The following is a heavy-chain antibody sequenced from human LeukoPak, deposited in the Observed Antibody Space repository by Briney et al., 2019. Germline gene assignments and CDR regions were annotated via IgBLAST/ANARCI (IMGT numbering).Heavy chain of an antibody. J-gene: IGHJ4*01. V-gene: IGHV3-74*01. CDR3: ARGPGSSGGAYVGDY. D-gene: IGHD3-22*01. Sequence: GGSLRLSCAASGFTFSNYWMHWVRQVPGKGLVWVSRSDGGGSSTSYADFVKGRFSISRDNAKSILYLQMNSLRAEDTAVYYCARGPGSSGGAYVGDYWGHGTLVTVSS. CDR2: SDGGGSST. CDR1: GFTFSNYW.